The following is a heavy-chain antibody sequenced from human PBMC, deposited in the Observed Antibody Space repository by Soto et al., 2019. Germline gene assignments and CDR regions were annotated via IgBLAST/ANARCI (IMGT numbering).Heavy chain of an antibody. Sequence: QVQLQQSGPGLVKPSQTLSLTCAISGESVSTNSATWDWISHSPSRGLECVGRTYYRSKWYYDYAVSVKGRITINGYTANNQLSPQLNSVTPDDTAVYYCARLIGDSWLDSWGQGTLVTVST. D-gene: IGHD2-8*01. CDR2: TYYRSKWYY. CDR1: GESVSTNSAT. V-gene: IGHV6-1*01. CDR3: ARLIGDSWLDS. J-gene: IGHJ5*01.